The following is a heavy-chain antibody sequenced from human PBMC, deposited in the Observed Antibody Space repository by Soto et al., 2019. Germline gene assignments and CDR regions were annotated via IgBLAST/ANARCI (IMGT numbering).Heavy chain of an antibody. V-gene: IGHV1-69*13. D-gene: IGHD1-7*01. CDR3: ATTGTTEAYYYGMDV. Sequence: GASVKVSCKASGGTFSSYAISWVRQAPGQGLEWMGGIIPIFGTANYAQKFQGRVAITADESTSTAYMELSSLRSEDTAVYYCATTGTTEAYYYGMDVWGQGTTVTVSS. CDR2: IIPIFGTA. CDR1: GGTFSSYA. J-gene: IGHJ6*02.